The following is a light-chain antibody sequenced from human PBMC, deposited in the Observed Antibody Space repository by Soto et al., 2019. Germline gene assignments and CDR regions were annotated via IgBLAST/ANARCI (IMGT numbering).Light chain of an antibody. CDR2: DTT. CDR1: TGAVTSGHY. CDR3: LLSYTRARHVV. J-gene: IGLJ2*01. V-gene: IGLV7-46*01. Sequence: QALVAQAASLTVSPGGTFTLTCGSSTGAVTSGHYPYWFQQKPGQAPRTLIYDTTKKHSWTPARFSGSLIGGKAALTLTGAQPEDEAEYYCLLSYTRARHVVFGGGTRVTVL.